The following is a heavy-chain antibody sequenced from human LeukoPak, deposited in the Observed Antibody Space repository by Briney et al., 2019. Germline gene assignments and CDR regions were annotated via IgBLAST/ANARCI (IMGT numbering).Heavy chain of an antibody. CDR1: GGSISSYY. V-gene: IGHV4-4*07. CDR2: IYTSGST. Sequence: SETLSLTCTVSGGSISSYYWSWIRQPAGKGLEWIGRIYTSGSTNYNPSLKSRVTMSVDTSKNQFSLNLSSVTAADTAVYYCARDSDDTGGYYYNGMDVWGQGTTVTVSS. J-gene: IGHJ6*02. CDR3: ARDSDDTGGYYYNGMDV.